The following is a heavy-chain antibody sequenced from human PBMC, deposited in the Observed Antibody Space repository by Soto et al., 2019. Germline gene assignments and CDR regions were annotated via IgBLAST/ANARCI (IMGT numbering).Heavy chain of an antibody. CDR2: IYYSGST. Sequence: SETLSLTCTVSGGSISSGGYYWILIRQHPGKGLEWIGYIYYSGSTYYNPSLKSRVTISVDTSKNQFSLKLSSVTAADTAVYYCASTSGSWFDPWGQGTLVTVSS. CDR3: ASTSGSWFDP. CDR1: GGSISSGGYY. D-gene: IGHD3-22*01. J-gene: IGHJ5*02. V-gene: IGHV4-31*03.